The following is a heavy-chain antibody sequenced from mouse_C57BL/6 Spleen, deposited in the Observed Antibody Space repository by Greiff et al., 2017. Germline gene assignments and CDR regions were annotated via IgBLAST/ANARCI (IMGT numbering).Heavy chain of an antibody. Sequence: VQLQQPGAELVKPGASVKLSCKASGYTFTSYWMQWVKQRPGQGLEWIGEIDPSDSYTNYNQKFKGKATLTVDTSSSTAYMQLSSLTSEDSAVYYCANYYCSSWYFDVWGTGTTVTVSS. CDR1: GYTFTSYW. J-gene: IGHJ1*03. CDR2: IDPSDSYT. V-gene: IGHV1-50*01. CDR3: ANYYCSSWYFDV. D-gene: IGHD1-1*01.